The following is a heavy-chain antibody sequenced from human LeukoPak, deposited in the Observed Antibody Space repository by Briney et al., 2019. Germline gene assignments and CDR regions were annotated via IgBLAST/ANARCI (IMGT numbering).Heavy chain of an antibody. D-gene: IGHD3-9*01. CDR1: GGTFSGYT. V-gene: IGHV1-69*02. CDR2: IIPILGIA. J-gene: IGHJ5*02. Sequence: SVKVSCKASGGTFSGYTISWVRQAPGQGLEWMGRIIPILGIANYAQKFQGRVTITADKSTSTAYMELSSLRSEDTAVYYCARVSRSYYDILTGYYAWFDPWGQGTLVTVSS. CDR3: ARVSRSYYDILTGYYAWFDP.